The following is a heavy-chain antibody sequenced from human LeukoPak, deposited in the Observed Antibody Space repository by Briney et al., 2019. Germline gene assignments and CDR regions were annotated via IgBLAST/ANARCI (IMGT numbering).Heavy chain of an antibody. CDR1: GGTFSSYA. J-gene: IGHJ4*02. CDR3: ARGNEYYDFWSGYFDY. CDR2: IIPIFGTA. Sequence: SVKVSCKASGGTFSSYAISWVRQAPGQGLEWMGGIIPIFGTANYAQKFQGRVTITTDESTSTAYMELSSLRSEDTAVYYCARGNEYYDFWSGYFDYWGQGTLVTVSS. V-gene: IGHV1-69*05. D-gene: IGHD3-3*01.